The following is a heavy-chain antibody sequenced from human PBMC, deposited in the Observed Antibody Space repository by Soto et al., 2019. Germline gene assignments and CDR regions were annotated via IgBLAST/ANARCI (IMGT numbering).Heavy chain of an antibody. V-gene: IGHV3-23*01. CDR3: AKVLYYDILTGSRYYFDY. CDR1: GFTFSSYA. CDR2: ISGSGGST. D-gene: IGHD3-9*01. Sequence: GGSLRLSCAASGFTFSSYAMSWVRQATGKGQEWVSAISGSGGSTYYADSVKGRFTISRDNSKNTLYLQMNSLRAEDTAVYYCAKVLYYDILTGSRYYFDYWGQGTLLTVSS. J-gene: IGHJ4*02.